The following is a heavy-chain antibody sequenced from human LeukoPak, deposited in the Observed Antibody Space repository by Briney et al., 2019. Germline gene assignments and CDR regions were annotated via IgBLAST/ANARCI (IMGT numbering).Heavy chain of an antibody. CDR1: GFTFSSYA. CDR3: AKESAYISPRNYYFDF. V-gene: IGHV3-23*01. J-gene: IGHJ4*02. Sequence: GGSRRLSSAAYGFTFSSYAMSWVRQAPGKVLEWVSAISGFSEATYYADSVKGRFAISRDNSKNTLYLQMDSLRADDTAVYYCAKESAYISPRNYYFDFWGQGTLVTVSS. CDR2: ISGFSEAT. D-gene: IGHD1-14*01.